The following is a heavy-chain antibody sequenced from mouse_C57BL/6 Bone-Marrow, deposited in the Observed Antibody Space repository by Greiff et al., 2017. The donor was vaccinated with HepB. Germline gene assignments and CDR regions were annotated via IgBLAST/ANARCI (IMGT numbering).Heavy chain of an antibody. D-gene: IGHD5-1*01. CDR1: GFTFSDAW. CDR2: IRNKANNHAT. CDR3: TRPLTSHFDY. Sequence: EVKLMESGGGLVQPGGSMKLSCAASGFTFSDAWMDWVRQSPEKGLEWVAEIRNKANNHATYYAESVKGRFTISRADSKSSVYLQMNSLRAEDTGIYYCTRPLTSHFDYWGQGTTLTVSS. V-gene: IGHV6-6*01. J-gene: IGHJ2*01.